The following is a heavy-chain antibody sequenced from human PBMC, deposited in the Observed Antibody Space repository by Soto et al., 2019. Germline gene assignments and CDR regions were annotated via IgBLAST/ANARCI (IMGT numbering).Heavy chain of an antibody. CDR2: IYENESN. V-gene: IGHV4-38-2*02. D-gene: IGHD1-7*01. Sequence: SETLSLTCAVSGYSISSGYYWGWIRQPPGKGLEWIGSIYENESNYYNPSLKSRVTISVDTSKNHFSLNLTSVTAADTAVYYCARDRRTGTSTRGAFDVWGQGTMVTVSS. J-gene: IGHJ3*01. CDR1: GYSISSGYY. CDR3: ARDRRTGTSTRGAFDV.